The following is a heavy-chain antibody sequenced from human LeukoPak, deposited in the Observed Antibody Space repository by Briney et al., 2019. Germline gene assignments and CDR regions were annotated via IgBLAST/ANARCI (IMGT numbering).Heavy chain of an antibody. D-gene: IGHD3-22*01. J-gene: IGHJ5*02. CDR2: ISAYNGNT. CDR1: GYTFTSYG. V-gene: IGHV1-18*01. CDR3: ARVVRSNYYDSSGYYHNWFDP. Sequence: SVKVSCKASGYTFTSYGISWVRQAPGQGLERMGWISAYNGNTNYAQKLQGRVTMTTDTSTSTAYMELRSLRSDDTAVYYCARVVRSNYYDSSGYYHNWFDPWGQGTLVTVSS.